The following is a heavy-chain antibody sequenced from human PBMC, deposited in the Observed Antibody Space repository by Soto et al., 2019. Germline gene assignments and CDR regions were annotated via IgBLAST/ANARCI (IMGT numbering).Heavy chain of an antibody. D-gene: IGHD2-2*01. CDR3: ARDVCSSPSCYQYSAFDI. CDR1: GFTVSTNNY. Sequence: GGSLRLSCAASGFTVSTNNYMSWVRQAPGKGLEWVSFIYTGGTTYYADSVKGRFTISRDNSKNTLYLQMNSLSAEDTAVYYCARDVCSSPSCYQYSAFDIWGQGTMVTVSS. V-gene: IGHV3-66*01. J-gene: IGHJ3*02. CDR2: IYTGGTT.